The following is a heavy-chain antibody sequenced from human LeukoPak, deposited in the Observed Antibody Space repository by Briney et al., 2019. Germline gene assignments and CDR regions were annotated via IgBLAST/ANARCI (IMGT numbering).Heavy chain of an antibody. V-gene: IGHV3-23*01. Sequence: GGSLRLSCAASGFTFTNFGMNWVRQAPGKGLEGVSAISGSGGSTYYADSVKGRFTISRDNSKNTVYLQMNSLRAEDTAVYYCAKDRSFREDFDYWGQGTLVTVSS. D-gene: IGHD3-10*01. CDR2: ISGSGGST. CDR3: AKDRSFREDFDY. CDR1: GFTFTNFG. J-gene: IGHJ4*02.